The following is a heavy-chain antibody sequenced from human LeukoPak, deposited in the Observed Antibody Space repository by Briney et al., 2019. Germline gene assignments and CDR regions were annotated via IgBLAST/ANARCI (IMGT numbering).Heavy chain of an antibody. D-gene: IGHD1-14*01. CDR2: IYSSGTYI. V-gene: IGHV3-21*01. Sequence: GGSLRLSCAASGFTFSSYSMNWVRQAPGKGLEWVPSIYSSGTYIYYADSVKGRFTISRDNAKNSLYLQMNSLRAEDTAVYYCARSRTGPNWFDPWGQGTLVTVSS. CDR1: GFTFSSYS. CDR3: ARSRTGPNWFDP. J-gene: IGHJ5*02.